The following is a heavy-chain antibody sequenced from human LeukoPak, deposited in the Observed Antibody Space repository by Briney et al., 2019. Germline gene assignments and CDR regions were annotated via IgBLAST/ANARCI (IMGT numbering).Heavy chain of an antibody. CDR2: MNPNSGNT. J-gene: IGHJ4*02. V-gene: IGHV1-8*03. CDR3: ARDLEGDYYDSSGPIDY. D-gene: IGHD3-22*01. CDR1: GYTFTGYY. Sequence: ASVKVSCKASGYTFTGYYMHWVRQAPGQGLEWMGWMNPNSGNTGYAQKFQGRVTITRNTSISTAYMELSSLRSEDTAVYYCARDLEGDYYDSSGPIDYWGQGTLVTVSS.